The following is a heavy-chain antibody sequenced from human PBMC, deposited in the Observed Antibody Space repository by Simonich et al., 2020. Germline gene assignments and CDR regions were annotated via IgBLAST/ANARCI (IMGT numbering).Heavy chain of an antibody. CDR2: NNPKRRGT. V-gene: IGHV1-2*02. D-gene: IGHD2-2*01. Sequence: QVQLVQSGAEVKKPGASVKVSCKASGYTFTGSYMHWGRQAPGQGLGRMGGNNPKRRGTNYAQNLQGRVTMTRDTSISTAYMELSRLRSDDTAVYYCARDPVVPAAIRNAFDIWGQGTMVTVSS. CDR3: ARDPVVPAAIRNAFDI. CDR1: GYTFTGSY. J-gene: IGHJ3*02.